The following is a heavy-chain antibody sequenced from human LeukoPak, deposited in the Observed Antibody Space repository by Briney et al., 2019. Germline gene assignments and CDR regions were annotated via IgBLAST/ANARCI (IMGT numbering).Heavy chain of an antibody. CDR1: GGSISTNY. CDR3: ARGSFDRSGYYVFDY. D-gene: IGHD3-22*01. V-gene: IGHV4-4*07. J-gene: IGHJ4*02. CDR2: IYNTGNT. Sequence: PSEPLSLPCSVSGGSISTNYWSWIRQPAGKGLQWIGRIYNTGNTNYSPSLESRVTMSADTSKNQFSLKLSSVTAADTAVYYCARGSFDRSGYYVFDYWDQGSLVTVSS.